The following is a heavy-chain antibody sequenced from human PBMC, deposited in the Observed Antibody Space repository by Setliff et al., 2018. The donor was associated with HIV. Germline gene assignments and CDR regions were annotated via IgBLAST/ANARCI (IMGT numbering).Heavy chain of an antibody. J-gene: IGHJ1*01. CDR1: GDSINSDSYH. CDR3: AREDSSSWYSSLSF. Sequence: PSETLSLTCTVSGDSINSDSYHWNWIRQPAGKGLEWIGRIYISGSANYNPSLKSRVTISVDTSKNQFSLKLSSVTAADTAIYYCAREDSSSWYSSLSFWGQGTLVTVSS. CDR2: IYISGSA. D-gene: IGHD6-13*01. V-gene: IGHV4-61*02.